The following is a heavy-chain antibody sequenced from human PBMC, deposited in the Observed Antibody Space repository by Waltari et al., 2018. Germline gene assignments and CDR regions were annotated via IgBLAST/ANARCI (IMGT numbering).Heavy chain of an antibody. CDR3: APGWYSGSYFDY. J-gene: IGHJ4*02. D-gene: IGHD1-26*01. CDR1: GGSISSSSYY. CDR2: IYYSGST. Sequence: QLQLQESGPGLVKPSETLSLTCTVSGGSISSSSYYWGWLRQPPGKGLEWIGSIYYSGSTYYNPSLKSRVTISVDTSKNQFSLKLSSVTAADTAVYYCAPGWYSGSYFDYWGQGTLVTVSS. V-gene: IGHV4-39*07.